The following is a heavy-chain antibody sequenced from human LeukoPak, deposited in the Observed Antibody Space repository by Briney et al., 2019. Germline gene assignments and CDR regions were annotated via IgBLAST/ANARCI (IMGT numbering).Heavy chain of an antibody. D-gene: IGHD6-19*01. CDR3: TRESLPAVAGD. V-gene: IGHV3-23*01. J-gene: IGHJ4*02. Sequence: GGSLRLSCAASGFTFRSHAMSWVRQAPGKGLEWVSAISGDGVTTYYADSVKGRFTISRDNSKNTLCLQVDSLRADDTAVYFCTRESLPAVAGDWGQGILVTVSS. CDR2: ISGDGVTT. CDR1: GFTFRSHA.